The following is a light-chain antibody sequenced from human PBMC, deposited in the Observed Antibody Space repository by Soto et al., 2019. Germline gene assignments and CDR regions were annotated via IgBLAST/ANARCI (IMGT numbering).Light chain of an antibody. CDR3: QQYNSYSPLT. V-gene: IGKV1-5*01. J-gene: IGKJ4*01. Sequence: DIQMTQSPATLSASVGDRVTITCRASQSVSDWLAWYQQKPGKAPKLLIYDVSSLESGVPSRFSGSGSGTEFTLTISSLQPDDFATYYCQQYNSYSPLTFGGGTKVDI. CDR1: QSVSDW. CDR2: DVS.